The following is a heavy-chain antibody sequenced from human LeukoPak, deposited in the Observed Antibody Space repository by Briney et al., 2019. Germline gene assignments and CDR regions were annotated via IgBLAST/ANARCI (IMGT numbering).Heavy chain of an antibody. Sequence: PSETLSLTCTVSGGSISSSSYYWGWIRQPPGKGLEWIGSIYYSGSTYYNPSLKSRVTISVDTSKNQFSLSLSSVTAADTAVYYCARSERLTMVRGVTSFDYWGQGTLVTVS. J-gene: IGHJ4*02. CDR3: ARSERLTMVRGVTSFDY. CDR2: IYYSGST. CDR1: GGSISSSSYY. D-gene: IGHD3-10*01. V-gene: IGHV4-39*07.